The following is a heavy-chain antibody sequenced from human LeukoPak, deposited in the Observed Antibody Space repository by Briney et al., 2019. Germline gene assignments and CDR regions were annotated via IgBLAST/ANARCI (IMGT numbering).Heavy chain of an antibody. Sequence: PSQTLFLTCTVSGGSISSSNSYWGWIRQPPGKGLEWIGSMSYSGSTYYSPSLKSRVTISVDTSKNQFSLKLSSVTAADTAVYYCGRPAPAVAGWGRAFDIWGQGTVVTVSS. CDR1: GGSISSSNSY. J-gene: IGHJ3*02. CDR3: GRPAPAVAGWGRAFDI. CDR2: MSYSGST. V-gene: IGHV4-39*01. D-gene: IGHD6-19*01.